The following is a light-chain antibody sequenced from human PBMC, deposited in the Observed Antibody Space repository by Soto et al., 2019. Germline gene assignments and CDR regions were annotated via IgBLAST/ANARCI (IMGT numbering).Light chain of an antibody. J-gene: IGKJ1*01. CDR3: QQHWNWPQT. CDR2: DVS. CDR1: QSVGTY. Sequence: ETVMTQSPATLSVSPGERATLSCRASQSVGTYLAWYQQKPGQAPRLLIYDVSTRATGIPDRFSGSGSGTDFTLTISSLQPEDFAVYCCQQHWNWPQTFGQGTKVEIK. V-gene: IGKV3-15*01.